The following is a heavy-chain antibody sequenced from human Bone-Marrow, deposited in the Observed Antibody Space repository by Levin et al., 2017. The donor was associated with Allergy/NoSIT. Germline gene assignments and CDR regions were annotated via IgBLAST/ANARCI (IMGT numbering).Heavy chain of an antibody. Sequence: GGSLRLSCAASGFSISEYYMSWIRKAPGKGLEWVSHSSGTTSYTNYADSVKGRFTIFRESAKNSVYLQMNSLRAEDTAVDFCARFLDMVAVAGVSPENDDWGQGTLVTVSS. D-gene: IGHD6-19*01. CDR2: SSGTTSYT. CDR1: GFSISEYY. J-gene: IGHJ4*02. V-gene: IGHV3-11*03. CDR3: ARFLDMVAVAGVSPENDD.